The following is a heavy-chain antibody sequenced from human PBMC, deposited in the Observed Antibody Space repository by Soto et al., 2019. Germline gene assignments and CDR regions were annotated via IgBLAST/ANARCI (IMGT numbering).Heavy chain of an antibody. V-gene: IGHV4-59*01. J-gene: IGHJ6*03. Sequence: SETLSLTCTVSGGSISSYYWSWIRQPPGKGLEWIGYIYYSGSTNYNPSLKSRVTISVDTSKNQFSLRLSSVTAADTAVYYCARDLRSIAAAGTLPNYYYYYYMDVWGKGTTVTVSS. CDR1: GGSISSYY. CDR2: IYYSGST. CDR3: ARDLRSIAAAGTLPNYYYYYYMDV. D-gene: IGHD6-13*01.